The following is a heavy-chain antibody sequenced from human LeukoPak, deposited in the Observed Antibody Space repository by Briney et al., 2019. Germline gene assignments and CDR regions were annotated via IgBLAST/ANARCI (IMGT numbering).Heavy chain of an antibody. CDR2: ISAYKGNT. D-gene: IGHD3-22*01. Sequence: ASVKVSCKASGYTFTSYGISWVRQAPGQGLEWMGWISAYKGNTNYAQKLQGRVTMTTDTSTSTAYMELRSLRSDDTAVDYCAREGYYDSSGYYFDYWGQGTLVTVSS. V-gene: IGHV1-18*01. J-gene: IGHJ4*02. CDR1: GYTFTSYG. CDR3: AREGYYDSSGYYFDY.